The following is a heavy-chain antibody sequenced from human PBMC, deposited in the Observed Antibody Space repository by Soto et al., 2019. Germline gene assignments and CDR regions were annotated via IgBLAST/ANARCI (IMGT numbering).Heavy chain of an antibody. CDR3: NYDILTGPPQPQH. Sequence: SVKVSCKASGGTFSSYAISWVRQAPGQGLEWMGGIIPIFGTANYAQKFQGRVTITADESTSTAYMELSSLRSEHTAVYYCNYDILTGPPQPQHWGQGTLVTVSS. CDR1: GGTFSSYA. D-gene: IGHD3-9*01. CDR2: IIPIFGTA. V-gene: IGHV1-69*13. J-gene: IGHJ1*01.